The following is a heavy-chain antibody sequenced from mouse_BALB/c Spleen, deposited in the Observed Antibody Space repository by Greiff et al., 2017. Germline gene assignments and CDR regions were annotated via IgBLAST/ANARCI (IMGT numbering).Heavy chain of an antibody. CDR3: ARDYYDSSYVYWYFDV. D-gene: IGHD1-1*01. CDR1: GFTFSSYA. CDR2: ISSGGST. V-gene: IGHV5-6-5*01. J-gene: IGHJ1*01. Sequence: EVQVVESGGGLVKPGGSLKLSCAASGFTFSSYAMSWVRQTPEKRLEWVASISSGGSTYYPDSVKGRLTISRDNARNILYLQMSSLRSEDTAMYYCARDYYDSSYVYWYFDVWGAGTTVTVSS.